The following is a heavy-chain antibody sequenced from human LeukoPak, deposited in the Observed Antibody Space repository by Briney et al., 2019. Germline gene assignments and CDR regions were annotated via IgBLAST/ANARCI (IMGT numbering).Heavy chain of an antibody. CDR2: IGASGGST. CDR3: AKAEGYDILTGLYY. D-gene: IGHD3-9*01. J-gene: IGHJ4*02. CDR1: GFTFSSYA. Sequence: GGSLRLSCATSGFTFSSYAMSWVRQAPGQGLEWVSGIGASGGSTYYADSVKGRFTISRDNSKNTLYLQMNSLRTEDTAVYYCAKAEGYDILTGLYYWGQGTLVTVSS. V-gene: IGHV3-23*01.